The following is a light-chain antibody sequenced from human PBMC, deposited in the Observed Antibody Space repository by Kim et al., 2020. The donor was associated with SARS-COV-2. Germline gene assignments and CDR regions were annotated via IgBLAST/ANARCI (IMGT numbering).Light chain of an antibody. CDR2: DVS. CDR1: GRRVGGLNY. V-gene: IGLV2-11*01. J-gene: IGLJ3*02. Sequence: GHAVDRSCPGTGRRVGGLNYVSCYQQRHDKAPKLTISDVSKLPTGVPDRFSGSKSGNPASLTISGLQAEDEADFYCCSYAGSYTWVFGGGPQLTFL. CDR3: CSYAGSYTWV.